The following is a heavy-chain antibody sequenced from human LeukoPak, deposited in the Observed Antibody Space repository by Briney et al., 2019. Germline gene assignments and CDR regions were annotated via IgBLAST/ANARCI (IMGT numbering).Heavy chain of an antibody. CDR3: ARDSKWEPAGSDY. CDR1: GFTFSSYE. D-gene: IGHD1-26*01. Sequence: AGGSLRLSCAASGFTFSSYEMNWVRQAPGKGLQWVSTISGGGGSTYYTDSVKGRFTISRDNSKNTLFLQMNSLRAEDTALYYCARDSKWEPAGSDYWGQGTLVTVSS. J-gene: IGHJ4*02. CDR2: ISGGGGST. V-gene: IGHV3-23*01.